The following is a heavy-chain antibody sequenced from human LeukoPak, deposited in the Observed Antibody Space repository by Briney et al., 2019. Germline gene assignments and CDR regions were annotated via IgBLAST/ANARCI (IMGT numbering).Heavy chain of an antibody. J-gene: IGHJ4*02. D-gene: IGHD4-17*01. Sequence: GRSLSLSWVAYGFTLSSLGMHWVSQVPGKGREWVAVISYDVSNKYYADSVKGRFTLSRDNSKNTLYLQMNSLRAEDTAVYYCASTPPVTTTGDYWGQGTLVTVSS. CDR1: GFTLSSLG. CDR3: ASTPPVTTTGDY. V-gene: IGHV3-30*03. CDR2: ISYDVSNK.